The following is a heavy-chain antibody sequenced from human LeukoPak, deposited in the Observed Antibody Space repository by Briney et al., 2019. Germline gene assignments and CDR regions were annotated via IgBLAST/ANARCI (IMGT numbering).Heavy chain of an antibody. CDR2: IKQDGSDK. Sequence: GGSLRLSCAASGFSFSTYWMSWVRQVPGKGLEWVANIKQDGSDKYYVDSVKGRFTISRDNSKNTLYLQMNSLRAEDTTVYYCAKGGSITIFGVVINLFDYWGQGTLVTVSS. D-gene: IGHD3-3*01. V-gene: IGHV3-7*03. CDR1: GFSFSTYW. CDR3: AKGGSITIFGVVINLFDY. J-gene: IGHJ4*02.